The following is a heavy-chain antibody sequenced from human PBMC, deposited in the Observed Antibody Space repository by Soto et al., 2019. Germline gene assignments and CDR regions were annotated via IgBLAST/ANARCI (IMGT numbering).Heavy chain of an antibody. D-gene: IGHD2-15*01. CDR1: GFTFSSYD. CDR3: ARGYCSGGSCYHQHTPYYYYYGMDV. V-gene: IGHV3-13*01. J-gene: IGHJ6*02. Sequence: PGGSLRLSCAASGFTFSSYDMHWVRQATGKGLEWVSAIGTAGDTYYPGSVKGRFTISRENAKNSLYLQMNGLRAGDTAVYYCARGYCSGGSCYHQHTPYYYYYGMDVWGQGTTVTVSS. CDR2: IGTAGDT.